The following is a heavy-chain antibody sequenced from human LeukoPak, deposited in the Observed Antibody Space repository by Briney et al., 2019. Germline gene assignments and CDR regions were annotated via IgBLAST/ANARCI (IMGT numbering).Heavy chain of an antibody. J-gene: IGHJ4*02. CDR3: WRGGANSSGWPNFCC. Sequence: GGSLRLSCAASGFTFSSYVMNWVRQAPGKGLGWVSYISSSGSTIYYADSVKGRFTISRDNAKNSRYLQINSLRADDTSVYYYWRGGANSSGWPNFCCWGQGALVS. CDR1: GFTFSSYV. V-gene: IGHV3-48*03. CDR2: ISSSGSTI. D-gene: IGHD6-19*01.